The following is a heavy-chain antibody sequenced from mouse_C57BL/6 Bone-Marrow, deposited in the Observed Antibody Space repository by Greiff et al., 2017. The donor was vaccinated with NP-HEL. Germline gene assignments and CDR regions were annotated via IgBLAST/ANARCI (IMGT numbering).Heavy chain of an antibody. Sequence: VQLQQSGPVLVKPGASVKMSCKASGYTFTDYYMNWVKQSHGKSLEWIGVINPYNGGTSYNQKFKGKATLTVDKSSSTAYMELNSLTSEDSAVYYCARGVYDGYYEVFAYWGQGTLVTVSA. V-gene: IGHV1-19*01. CDR2: INPYNGGT. J-gene: IGHJ3*01. CDR1: GYTFTDYY. CDR3: ARGVYDGYYEVFAY. D-gene: IGHD2-3*01.